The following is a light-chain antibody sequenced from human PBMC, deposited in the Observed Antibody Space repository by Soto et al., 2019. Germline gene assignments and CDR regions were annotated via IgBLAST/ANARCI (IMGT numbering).Light chain of an antibody. CDR2: DAS. CDR3: QEYTTYPYT. CDR1: QTFNNY. Sequence: DIQLTQSPSTLSASVGDRVTITCRASQTFNNYLAWYQHKPGTAPKILIYDASTLESGVPSRFSGSASGTEFTLTITSLQPDDLAMYYCQEYTTYPYTLGQGTKLEI. J-gene: IGKJ2*01. V-gene: IGKV1-5*01.